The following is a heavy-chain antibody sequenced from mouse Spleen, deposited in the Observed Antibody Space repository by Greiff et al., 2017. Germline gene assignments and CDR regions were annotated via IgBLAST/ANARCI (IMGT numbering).Heavy chain of an antibody. CDR3: AHYGSSLYAMDY. Sequence: QVQLQQPGAELVMPGASVKLSCKASGYTFTSYWMHWVKQRPGQGLEWIGEIDPSDSYTNYNQKFKGKATLTVDKSSSTAYMQLSSLTSEDSAVYYCAHYGSSLYAMDYWGQGTSVTVSS. CDR1: GYTFTSYW. V-gene: IGHV1-69*01. CDR2: IDPSDSYT. J-gene: IGHJ4*01. D-gene: IGHD1-1*01.